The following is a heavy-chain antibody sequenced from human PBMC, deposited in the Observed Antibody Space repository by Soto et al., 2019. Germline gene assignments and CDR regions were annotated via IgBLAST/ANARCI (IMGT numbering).Heavy chain of an antibody. CDR1: GFTVSNNY. D-gene: IGHD3-10*01. CDR2: IYSGGYT. Sequence: EVQLVESGGGLIQPGGSLRLSCAVSGFTVSNNYMSWVRQAPGKGLEGVSVIYSGGYTAYGDSVKGRFTISRDNSKNTIYLKVNTRGPEATAVYYWAAGRGGGGYWGQGTLVTVSS. J-gene: IGHJ4*02. V-gene: IGHV3-53*01. CDR3: AAGRGGGGY.